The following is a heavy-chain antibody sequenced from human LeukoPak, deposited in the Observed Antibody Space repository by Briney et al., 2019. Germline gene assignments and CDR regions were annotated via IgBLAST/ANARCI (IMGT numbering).Heavy chain of an antibody. CDR1: GGSFSGYY. CDR2: INHSGST. CDR3: ARGQTYYYGSGSYSWFDP. V-gene: IGHV4-34*01. D-gene: IGHD3-10*01. Sequence: SSETLSLTCAVYGGSFSGYYWSWIRQPPGKGLEWIGEINHSGSTNYNPSLKSRVTISVDTSKNQFSLKLSSMTAADTAVYYCARGQTYYYGSGSYSWFDPWSQGTLVTVSS. J-gene: IGHJ5*02.